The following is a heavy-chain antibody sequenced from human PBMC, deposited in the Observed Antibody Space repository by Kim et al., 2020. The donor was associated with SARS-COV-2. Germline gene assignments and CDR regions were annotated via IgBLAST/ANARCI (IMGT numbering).Heavy chain of an antibody. J-gene: IGHJ2*01. CDR2: IYPGDSDT. V-gene: IGHV5-51*01. Sequence: GESLKISRKGSGYSFTSYWIGWVRQMPGKGLEWMGIIYPGDSDTRYSPSFQGQVTISADKSISTAYLQWSSLKASDTAMYYCARLGYSISRSWYFDLWGRGTLVTVSS. CDR1: GYSFTSYW. CDR3: ARLGYSISRSWYFDL. D-gene: IGHD6-13*01.